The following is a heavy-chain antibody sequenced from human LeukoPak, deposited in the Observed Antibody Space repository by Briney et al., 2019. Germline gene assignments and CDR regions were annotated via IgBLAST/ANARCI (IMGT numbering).Heavy chain of an antibody. CDR3: ARSDSSGFKNDY. J-gene: IGHJ4*02. D-gene: IGHD3-22*01. Sequence: GASVKVSCKASGYTFTGYYMHWVRQAPGQGLEWMGWINPNSGGTNHAQKFQGRVTMTRDTSISTAYMELSRLRSDDTAVYYCARSDSSGFKNDYWGQGTLVTVSS. CDR1: GYTFTGYY. CDR2: INPNSGGT. V-gene: IGHV1-2*02.